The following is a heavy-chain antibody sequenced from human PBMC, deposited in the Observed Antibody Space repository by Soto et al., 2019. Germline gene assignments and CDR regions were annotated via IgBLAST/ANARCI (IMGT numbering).Heavy chain of an antibody. CDR2: IIPYLDIT. V-gene: IGHV1-69*02. Sequence: QVKLVQSGAEVKKPGSSVKVSCKASGGTFGTYTISWVRQAPGQGLEWMGRIIPYLDITDYAQKFQGRFTISADKSTTTSYIELNSLRSEDTAVYCCARDTTYWGQGTLGTVSS. CDR3: ARDTTY. J-gene: IGHJ4*02. D-gene: IGHD1-26*01. CDR1: GGTFGTYT.